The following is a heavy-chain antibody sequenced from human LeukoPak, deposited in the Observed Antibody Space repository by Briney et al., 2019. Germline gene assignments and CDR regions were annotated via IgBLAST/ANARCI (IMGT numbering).Heavy chain of an antibody. CDR1: GFTFSSYW. Sequence: GGSLRLSCAASGFTFSSYWMHWVRQAPGKGLVWVSRINSDGSSTSYADSVKGRFTTSRDNAKNTLYLQMNSLRAEDTAVYYCARDKEYSSSWYGHYFDYWGQGTLVTVSS. J-gene: IGHJ4*02. CDR2: INSDGSST. CDR3: ARDKEYSSSWYGHYFDY. V-gene: IGHV3-74*01. D-gene: IGHD6-13*01.